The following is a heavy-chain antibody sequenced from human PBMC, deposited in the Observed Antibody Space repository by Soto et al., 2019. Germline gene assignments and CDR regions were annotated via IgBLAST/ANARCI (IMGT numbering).Heavy chain of an antibody. CDR2: INAGNGNT. V-gene: IGHV1-3*01. Sequence: ASVKVSCKASGYTFTSYAMHWVRQAPGQRLEWMGWINAGNGNTKYSQKFQGRVTITRDTSASTAYMELSSLRSEDTAVYYCARVWELLPYYYYGMDVWGQGTTVTVSS. CDR3: ARVWELLPYYYYGMDV. J-gene: IGHJ6*02. D-gene: IGHD1-26*01. CDR1: GYTFTSYA.